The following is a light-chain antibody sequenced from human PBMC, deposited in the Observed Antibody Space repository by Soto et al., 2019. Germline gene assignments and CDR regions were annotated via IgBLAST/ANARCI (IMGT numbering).Light chain of an antibody. CDR1: SSDAGGYDY. Sequence: QSVLTQPASVSGSPRQSITISCTGTSSDAGGYDYVSWYLQHPGKAPKLMIYDVTNRPSGVSNRFSGSKSGNTASLTTSGLQAEDEADYYCSSYTTSSTLVFGTGTKVTVL. J-gene: IGLJ1*01. V-gene: IGLV2-14*01. CDR3: SSYTTSSTLV. CDR2: DVT.